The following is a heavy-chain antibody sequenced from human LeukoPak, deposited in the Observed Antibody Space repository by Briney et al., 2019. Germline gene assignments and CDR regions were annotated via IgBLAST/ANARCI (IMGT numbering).Heavy chain of an antibody. Sequence: SGGSLRLSCAASGFNFANHAMSWVRQTPGKGLEWVSAISGGGDITYYADSVTGRFTISRDNSKDTPFLQMHSLRPGDTAVYYCVREDTPATANYWGQGTLVTISS. CDR3: VREDTPATANY. D-gene: IGHD2-21*02. CDR2: ISGGGDIT. J-gene: IGHJ4*02. CDR1: GFNFANHA. V-gene: IGHV3-23*01.